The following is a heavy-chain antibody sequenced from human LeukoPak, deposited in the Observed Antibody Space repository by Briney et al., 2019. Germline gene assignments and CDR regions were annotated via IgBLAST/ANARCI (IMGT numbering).Heavy chain of an antibody. CDR1: GYTFTSYY. CDR2: INPSGGST. CDR3: ARVSPYSGYDVRSYYYYGMDV. J-gene: IGHJ6*02. D-gene: IGHD5-12*01. Sequence: ASVKVSCKASGYTFTSYYMHWVRQAPGQGLEWMGIINPSGGSTSYAQKFQGRVTMTRDTSTSTVYMELSSLRSEDTAVYYCARVSPYSGYDVRSYYYYGMDVWGQGTTVTVSS. V-gene: IGHV1-46*01.